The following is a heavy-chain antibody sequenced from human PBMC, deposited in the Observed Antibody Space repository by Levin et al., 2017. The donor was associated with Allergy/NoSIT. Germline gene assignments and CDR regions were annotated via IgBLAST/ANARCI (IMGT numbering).Heavy chain of an antibody. D-gene: IGHD3-22*01. CDR1: GFIFSSSA. Sequence: LSLTCAASGFIFSSSAMRWVRQAPGKGLEWVSGISGSGGKTYYADSVKGRFTISRDNSKNTLYLQMNSLRGEDTAVYYCAKDLGRITLIVVVVVGALDIWGQGTMVTVSS. CDR3: AKDLGRITLIVVVVVGALDI. V-gene: IGHV3-23*01. CDR2: ISGSGGKT. J-gene: IGHJ3*02.